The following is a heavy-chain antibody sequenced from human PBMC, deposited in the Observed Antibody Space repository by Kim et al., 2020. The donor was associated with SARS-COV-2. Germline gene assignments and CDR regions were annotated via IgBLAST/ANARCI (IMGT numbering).Heavy chain of an antibody. Sequence: YNPALKSRVTISVDTSKNQFSLKRSSVTAADTAVYYCASLAAAGRYFDYWGQGTLVTVSS. J-gene: IGHJ4*02. CDR3: ASLAAAGRYFDY. V-gene: IGHV4-4*09. D-gene: IGHD6-13*01.